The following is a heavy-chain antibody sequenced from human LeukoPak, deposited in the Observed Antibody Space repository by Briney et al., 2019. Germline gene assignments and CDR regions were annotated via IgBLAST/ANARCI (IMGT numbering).Heavy chain of an antibody. J-gene: IGHJ4*02. CDR3: ARVPTHCYYGSSGYYGY. D-gene: IGHD3-22*01. CDR1: GFTFSSYS. Sequence: GESLRLSCAASGFTFSSYSMNWVRQAPGKGLEWVSSISSSSSYIYYADSVKGRFTISRDNAKNSLYLQMNSLRAEDTAVYYCARVPTHCYYGSSGYYGYWGQGTLVSVSS. CDR2: ISSSSSYI. V-gene: IGHV3-21*01.